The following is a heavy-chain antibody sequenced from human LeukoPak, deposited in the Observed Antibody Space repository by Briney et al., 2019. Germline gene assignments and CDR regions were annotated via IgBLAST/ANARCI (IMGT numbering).Heavy chain of an antibody. J-gene: IGHJ5*02. D-gene: IGHD2-15*01. CDR3: AKDRGLVAAKGNWFDP. V-gene: IGHV3-30-3*01. CDR1: GFTFSSYA. CDR2: ISYDGSNK. Sequence: GGSLRLSCAASGFTFSSYAMHWVRQAPGKGLEWVAVISYDGSNKYYADSVKGRFTISRDNSKNTLYLQMNSLRAEDTAVYYCAKDRGLVAAKGNWFDPWGQGTLVTVSS.